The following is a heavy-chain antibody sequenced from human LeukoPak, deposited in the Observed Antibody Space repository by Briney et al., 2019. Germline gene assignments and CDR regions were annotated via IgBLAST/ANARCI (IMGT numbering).Heavy chain of an antibody. CDR3: ARDRRWLASGEGFQH. CDR1: GYTFTSYD. CDR2: MNPNSGNT. V-gene: IGHV1-18*01. D-gene: IGHD6-19*01. J-gene: IGHJ1*01. Sequence: ASVKVSCKASGYTFTSYDINWVRQATGQGLEWMGWMNPNSGNTNYAQKLQGRVTMTTDTSTSTAYMELRSLRSDDTAVYYCARDRRWLASGEGFQHWGQGTLVTVSS.